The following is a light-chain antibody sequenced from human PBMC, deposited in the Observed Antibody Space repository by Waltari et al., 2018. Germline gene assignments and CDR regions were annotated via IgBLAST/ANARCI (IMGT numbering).Light chain of an antibody. V-gene: IGLV2-14*03. J-gene: IGLJ2*01. CDR2: DVS. Sequence: QSALTQPASACGSAGQSIAISCSGTNSDFGRYNYVSWYQQHPGNAPRLIIYDVSRWPSGVSNRFIGSKSGITASLAISGLQAEDEGDYFCASYTSSNTVIFGGGTRVTVL. CDR3: ASYTSSNTVI. CDR1: NSDFGRYNY.